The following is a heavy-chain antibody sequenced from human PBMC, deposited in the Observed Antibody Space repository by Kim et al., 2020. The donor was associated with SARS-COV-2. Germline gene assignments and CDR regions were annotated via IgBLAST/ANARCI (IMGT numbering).Heavy chain of an antibody. J-gene: IGHJ4*02. CDR3: ARGGRDCTNGVCFSFDY. D-gene: IGHD2-8*01. Sequence: LKSRVTLSVDTSKNQFSLKLSSVTAADTAVYYCARGGRDCTNGVCFSFDYWGQGTLVTVSS. V-gene: IGHV4-34*01.